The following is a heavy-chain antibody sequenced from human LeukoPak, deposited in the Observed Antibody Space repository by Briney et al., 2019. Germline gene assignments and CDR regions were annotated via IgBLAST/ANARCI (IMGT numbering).Heavy chain of an antibody. CDR2: INHEGST. CDR1: GGSFSGYF. CDR3: ARLAGCLGGSCSWPLDY. V-gene: IGHV4-34*01. J-gene: IGHJ4*02. Sequence: SETLSLTCAVYGGSFSGYFWSRIRQPPGKGLEWIGEINHEGSTNYNPSLKSRVSTSVDTSKNQISLELRSVAAADTAVYYCARLAGCLGGSCSWPLDYWGQGTQVTVSS. D-gene: IGHD2-15*01.